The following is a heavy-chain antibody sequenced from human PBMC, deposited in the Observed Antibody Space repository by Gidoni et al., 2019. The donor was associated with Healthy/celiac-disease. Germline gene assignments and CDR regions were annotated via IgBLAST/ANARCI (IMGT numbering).Heavy chain of an antibody. V-gene: IGHV3-7*01. CDR3: ASAIPNYYSSGYRAQDLGAFDI. J-gene: IGHJ3*02. D-gene: IGHD6-19*01. CDR2: IKQDGSEK. CDR1: GFTFRSYW. Sequence: EVQLVESGGGLVQPGGSLRLSCAASGFTFRSYWIGWCRQAPGKGLEWVANIKQDGSEKYYVDSVKGRFTISRDNAKNSLYLQMNSLRAEDTAVYYCASAIPNYYSSGYRAQDLGAFDIWGQGTMVTVSS.